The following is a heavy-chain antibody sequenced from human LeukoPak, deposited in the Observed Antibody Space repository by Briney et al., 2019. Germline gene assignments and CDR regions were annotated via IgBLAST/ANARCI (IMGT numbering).Heavy chain of an antibody. CDR3: ARGRDGGNFDY. CDR1: GYSISSGYY. V-gene: IGHV3-21*01. CDR2: ISSSSSYI. D-gene: IGHD4-23*01. J-gene: IGHJ4*02. Sequence: ETLSLTCTVSGYSISSGYYWGWIRQPPGKGLEWVSSISSSSSYIYYADSVKGRFTISRDNAKNSLYLQMNSLRAEDTAVYYCARGRDGGNFDYWGQGTLVTVSS.